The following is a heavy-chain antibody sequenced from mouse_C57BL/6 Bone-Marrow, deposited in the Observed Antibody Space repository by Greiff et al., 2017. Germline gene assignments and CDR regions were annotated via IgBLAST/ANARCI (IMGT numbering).Heavy chain of an antibody. CDR3: AREGGYWPCAY. CDR1: GYTFTSYG. V-gene: IGHV1-81*01. J-gene: IGHJ3*01. CDR2: IYPRSGNT. D-gene: IGHD2-3*01. Sequence: QFQLQQSGAELARPGASVKLSCKASGYTFTSYGISWVKQRTGQGLEWIGEIYPRSGNTYYNEKFKGKATLTADKSSSTAYMELRSLTSEDSAVYFCAREGGYWPCAYWGQGTLVTVSA.